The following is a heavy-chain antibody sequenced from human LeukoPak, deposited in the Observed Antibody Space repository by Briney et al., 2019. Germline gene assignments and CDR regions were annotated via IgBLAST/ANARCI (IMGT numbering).Heavy chain of an antibody. Sequence: SQTLSLTCTVSGGSISNGGYYWSWIRQHPGKGLEWIGYIYYSGSTYYNPSLKSRVTISVDTSKNQFSLKLSSVTAADTAVYYCARGLGRAYYDFWSGYYTTYFDYWGQGTLVTVSS. CDR3: ARGLGRAYYDFWSGYYTTYFDY. J-gene: IGHJ4*02. D-gene: IGHD3-3*01. CDR2: IYYSGST. CDR1: GGSISNGGYY. V-gene: IGHV4-31*03.